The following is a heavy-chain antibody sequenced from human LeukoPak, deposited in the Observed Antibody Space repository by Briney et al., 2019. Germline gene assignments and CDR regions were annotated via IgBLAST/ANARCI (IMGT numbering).Heavy chain of an antibody. CDR2: IFYSGST. CDR3: ASSYYYVFDY. Sequence: SGTLSLTCTVSGGSISSSSYFWGWIRQPPGKGLEWIGSIFYSGSTYYNPSLNSRVTISIDTSKNQFSLRLSSVTAADTAVYYCASSYYYVFDYWGQGTLVTVSS. J-gene: IGHJ4*02. V-gene: IGHV4-39*07. D-gene: IGHD3-10*02. CDR1: GGSISSSSYF.